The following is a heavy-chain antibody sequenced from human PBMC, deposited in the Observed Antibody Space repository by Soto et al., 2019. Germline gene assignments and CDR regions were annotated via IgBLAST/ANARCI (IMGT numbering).Heavy chain of an antibody. Sequence: ASVKVSCKASGYTFTSYDINWVRQATGQGLEWMGWMNPNSGNTGYAQKFQGRVTMTRNTSISTAYMELSSLRSEDTAVYYCARGLKRTIFGVVIANWFDPWGQGTLVTVS. CDR2: MNPNSGNT. D-gene: IGHD3-3*01. J-gene: IGHJ5*02. V-gene: IGHV1-8*01. CDR3: ARGLKRTIFGVVIANWFDP. CDR1: GYTFTSYD.